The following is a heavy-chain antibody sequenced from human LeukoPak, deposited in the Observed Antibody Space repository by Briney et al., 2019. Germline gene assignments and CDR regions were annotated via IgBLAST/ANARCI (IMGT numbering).Heavy chain of an antibody. D-gene: IGHD2-21*01. CDR3: AKDYCGGECYSFDY. CDR2: ISYDGSNK. V-gene: IGHV3-30*18. Sequence: PGGSLRLSCAASGFTFCSYGMHWVRQAPGKGLEWVAVISYDGSNKYYADSVKGRLTISRDNSKNTLYLQMNNLRAEDTAVYYCAKDYCGGECYSFDYWGQGTLVTVSS. J-gene: IGHJ4*02. CDR1: GFTFCSYG.